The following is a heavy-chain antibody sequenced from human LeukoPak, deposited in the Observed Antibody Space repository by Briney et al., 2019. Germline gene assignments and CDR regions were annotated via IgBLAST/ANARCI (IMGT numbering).Heavy chain of an antibody. CDR2: INHSGST. Sequence: SETLSLTCAVYGGSFSGYYWGWIRQPPGKGLEWIGEINHSGSTNYNPSLKSRVTISVDTSKNQFSLKLSSVTAADTAVYYCARKPSEGIAVPYYFDYWGQGTLVTVSS. V-gene: IGHV4-34*01. J-gene: IGHJ4*02. CDR1: GGSFSGYY. CDR3: ARKPSEGIAVPYYFDY. D-gene: IGHD6-19*01.